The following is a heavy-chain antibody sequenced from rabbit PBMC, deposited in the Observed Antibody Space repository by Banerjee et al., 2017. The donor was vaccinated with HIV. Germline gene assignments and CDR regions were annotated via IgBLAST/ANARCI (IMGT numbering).Heavy chain of an antibody. Sequence: QEQLEESGGDLVKPGASLTLTCTASGLDFSSSYWICWVRQAPGKGLEWIACIYAGSGGGTYYASWAKGRFTISKTSSTTMTLQMTSLTAADTATYFCARRDSGDAGYGRIKLWGPGTLVTVS. D-gene: IGHD4-2*01. CDR1: GLDFSSSYW. CDR2: IYAGSGGGT. CDR3: ARRDSGDAGYGRIKL. V-gene: IGHV1S45*01. J-gene: IGHJ4*01.